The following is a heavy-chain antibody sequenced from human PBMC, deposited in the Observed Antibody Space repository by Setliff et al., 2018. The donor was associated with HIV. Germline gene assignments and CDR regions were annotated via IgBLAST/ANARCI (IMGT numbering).Heavy chain of an antibody. CDR1: GGSLSGHF. CDR2: INRSGST. V-gene: IGHV4-34*01. CDR3: ARAPTGVTNAFDI. J-gene: IGHJ3*02. Sequence: PWETLSLTCAVYGGSLSGHFWSWIRQPPGKGLEWIGEINRSGSTNYNSSLKSRVTMSVDTSKRQFSLKLASVTAADTAVYYCARAPTGVTNAFDIWGQGTMVTVSS. D-gene: IGHD2-8*02.